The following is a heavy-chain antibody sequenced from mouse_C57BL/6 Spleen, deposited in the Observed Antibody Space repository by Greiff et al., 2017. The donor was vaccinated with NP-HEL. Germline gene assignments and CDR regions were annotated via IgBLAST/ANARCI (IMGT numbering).Heavy chain of an antibody. CDR3: ARDSSYDAMDY. J-gene: IGHJ4*01. CDR2: ISSGGSYT. Sequence: DVKLVESGGDLVKPGGSLKLSCAASGFTFSSYGMSWVRQTPDKRLEWVATISSGGSYTYYPDSVKGRFTISRDNAKNTLYLQMSSLKSEDTAMYYCARDSSYDAMDYWGQGTSVTVSS. CDR1: GFTFSSYG. V-gene: IGHV5-6*02. D-gene: IGHD1-1*01.